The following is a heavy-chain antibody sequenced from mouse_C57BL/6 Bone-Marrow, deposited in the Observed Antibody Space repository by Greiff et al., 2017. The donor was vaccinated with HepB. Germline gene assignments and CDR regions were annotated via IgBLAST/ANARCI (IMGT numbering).Heavy chain of an antibody. V-gene: IGHV1-50*01. Sequence: QVQLKQPGAELVKPGASVKLSCKASGYTFTSYWMQWVKQRPGQGLEWIGEIDPSDSYTNYNQKFKGKATLTVDKSSSTAYMQLSSLTSEDSAVYYCARDDYYGSSYDAMDYWGQGTSVTVSS. J-gene: IGHJ4*01. CDR3: ARDDYYGSSYDAMDY. D-gene: IGHD1-1*01. CDR2: IDPSDSYT. CDR1: GYTFTSYW.